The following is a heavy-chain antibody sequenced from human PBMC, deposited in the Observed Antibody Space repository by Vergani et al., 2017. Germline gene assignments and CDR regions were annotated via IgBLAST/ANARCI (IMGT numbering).Heavy chain of an antibody. V-gene: IGHV1-8*01. CDR3: ARSTDYPDDYVSSDYFRRTLDV. D-gene: IGHD4/OR15-4a*01. CDR1: GYSFSSYD. Sequence: QVQLVQSGAEVKKPGASVKVSCRASGYSFSSYDISWVRQATGQGLEWMGWMNPNSGTKGYAQKFQGRVTMTRNTSINTAYMELSRLSFEDAAVYYCARSTDYPDDYVSSDYFRRTLDVWGKGTTVTVS. J-gene: IGHJ6*03. CDR2: MNPNSGTK.